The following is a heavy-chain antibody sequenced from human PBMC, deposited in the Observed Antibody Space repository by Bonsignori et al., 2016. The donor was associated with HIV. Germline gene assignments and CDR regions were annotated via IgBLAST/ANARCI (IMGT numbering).Heavy chain of an antibody. CDR3: ARKTLVRGPYYFDY. J-gene: IGHJ4*02. D-gene: IGHD3-10*01. CDR2: IKQDGSEK. Sequence: WIRTPPRKGLEWVANIKQDGSEKYYVDSVKGRFTISRDNAKNSLYLQMNSLRAEDTAVYYCARKTLVRGPYYFDYWGQGTLVTVSS. V-gene: IGHV3-7*01.